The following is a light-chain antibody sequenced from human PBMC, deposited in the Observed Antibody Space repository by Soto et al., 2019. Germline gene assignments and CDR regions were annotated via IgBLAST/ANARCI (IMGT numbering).Light chain of an antibody. V-gene: IGKV3-11*01. J-gene: IGKJ2*01. CDR3: QQRSNWPPYT. Sequence: EIVLTQSPATLYLSPGERATLSCRASQRVSSYLAWYQQKPGQAPRLLIYDASNRATGIPARFSGSGSGTDFTLTISSLEPEDFAVYYCQQRSNWPPYTFGQGTKLEI. CDR2: DAS. CDR1: QRVSSY.